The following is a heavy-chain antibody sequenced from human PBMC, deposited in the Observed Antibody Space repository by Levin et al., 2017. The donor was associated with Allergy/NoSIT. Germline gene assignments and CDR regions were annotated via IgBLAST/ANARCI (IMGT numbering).Heavy chain of an antibody. CDR1: GYTFTSYA. V-gene: IGHV7-4-1*02. CDR3: ARDAMNYGDYGGASDY. J-gene: IGHJ4*02. Sequence: ASVKVSCKASGYTFTSYAMNWVRQAPGQGLEWMGWINTNTGNPTYAQGFTGRFVFSLDTSVSTAYLQISSLKAEDTAVYYCARDAMNYGDYGGASDYWGQGTLVTVSS. CDR2: INTNTGNP. D-gene: IGHD4-17*01.